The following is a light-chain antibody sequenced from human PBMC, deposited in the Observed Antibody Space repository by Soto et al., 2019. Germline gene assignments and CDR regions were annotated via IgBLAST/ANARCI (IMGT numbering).Light chain of an antibody. Sequence: QSVLTQPPSVSAAPGQKVTISCSGSSSNIGNNYVSWYQQLPGTAPKLLIFDNDRRASGIPDRFSGSKSGTSATLGITGLQTGDEADYYCATGDSSLSAVVFGGGTKVTVL. CDR2: DND. CDR3: ATGDSSLSAVV. J-gene: IGLJ2*01. CDR1: SSNIGNNY. V-gene: IGLV1-51*01.